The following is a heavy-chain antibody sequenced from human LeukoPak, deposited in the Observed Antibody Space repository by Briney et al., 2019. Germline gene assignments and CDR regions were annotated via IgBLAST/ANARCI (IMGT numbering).Heavy chain of an antibody. CDR3: ARGGDSSGYYPNAYFDY. J-gene: IGHJ4*02. CDR1: GGTFSSYA. Sequence: SVKVSCKASGGTFSSYAISWVRQAPGQGLEWMGRIIPILGIANYAQKFQGRVTITADKSTSTAYMELSSLRSEDTAVYYCARGGDSSGYYPNAYFDYWGQGTLVTVSS. V-gene: IGHV1-69*04. CDR2: IIPILGIA. D-gene: IGHD3-22*01.